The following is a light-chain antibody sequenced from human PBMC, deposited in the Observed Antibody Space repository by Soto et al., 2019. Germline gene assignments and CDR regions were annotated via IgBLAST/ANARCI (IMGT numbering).Light chain of an antibody. CDR2: AAS. V-gene: IGKV1-39*01. Sequence: DIQMTQSPSSLSASVGDRATITCRASQRISSYLNWYQQKPGKAPKLLIYAASNLQSGVPSRFTGSESGTDFTLTISSLQPEDFATYYCQQSFRTPLTFGGGTKVDIK. CDR3: QQSFRTPLT. J-gene: IGKJ4*01. CDR1: QRISSY.